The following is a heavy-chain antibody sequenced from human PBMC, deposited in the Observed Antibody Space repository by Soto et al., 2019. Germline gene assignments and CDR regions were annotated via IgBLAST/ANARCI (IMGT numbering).Heavy chain of an antibody. J-gene: IGHJ6*02. CDR1: GFTFPDYW. V-gene: IGHV3-7*03. CDR2: IKQDEGEK. Sequence: EVQLVESGGGVVQPGGSLRLSCAASGFTFPDYWMSWVRQAPGKGLEWVANIKQDEGEKFYVDSVKGRFIISRDNARNLLYLQMNSLRLEHTALYYCARVGITVSSDYYYAMDVLGQGTTVTVSS. D-gene: IGHD3-10*01. CDR3: ARVGITVSSDYYYAMDV.